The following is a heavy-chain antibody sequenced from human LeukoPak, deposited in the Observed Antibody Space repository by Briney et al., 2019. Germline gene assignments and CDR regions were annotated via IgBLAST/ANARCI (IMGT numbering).Heavy chain of an antibody. CDR1: GYTFTGYY. V-gene: IGHV1-2*02. CDR3: ARDAGEIFGVVINYYYYYMDV. Sequence: ASVKVSCKASGYTFTGYYMHWVRQAPGQGLEWMGWINPNSGGTNYAQKFQGRVTMTRDTSISTAYMELSRLRSDDTAVYYCARDAGEIFGVVINYYYYYMDVWGKGTTVTVSS. CDR2: INPNSGGT. D-gene: IGHD3-3*01. J-gene: IGHJ6*03.